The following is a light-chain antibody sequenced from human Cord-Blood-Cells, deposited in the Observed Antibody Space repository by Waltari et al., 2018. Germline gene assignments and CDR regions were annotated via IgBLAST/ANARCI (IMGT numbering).Light chain of an antibody. Sequence: QSALTQPASVSGSPGQSITISCTGTSSDVGGYTYVSWYQQHPGKAPKLMIYDGSNRPAGVSNRFAGSKSGNTASLTISGLQAEDEADYYCSSYTSSSTVVFGGGTKLTVL. CDR2: DGS. V-gene: IGLV2-14*01. CDR3: SSYTSSSTVV. CDR1: SSDVGGYTY. J-gene: IGLJ2*01.